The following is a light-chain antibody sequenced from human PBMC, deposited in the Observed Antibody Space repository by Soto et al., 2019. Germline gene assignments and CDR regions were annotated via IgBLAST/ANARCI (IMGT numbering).Light chain of an antibody. J-gene: IGLJ2*01. Sequence: QSVLTQPPSVSGSPGQSVTISCTGTSSDVGSYNRVSWYQQPPGTAPKLMIYEVSNRPSGVPDRFSGSKSGSTASLTISGLQAEDEADYYCSLYRSGNTIFGGGTKLTVL. CDR3: SLYRSGNTI. CDR2: EVS. CDR1: SSDVGSYNR. V-gene: IGLV2-18*01.